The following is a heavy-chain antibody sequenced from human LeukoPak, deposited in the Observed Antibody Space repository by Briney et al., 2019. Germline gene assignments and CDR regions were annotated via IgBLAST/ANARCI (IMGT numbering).Heavy chain of an antibody. CDR3: GKTTTGYSSGQKPAWPVDY. Sequence: GGSLRLSCEASGFTFGSYAMYWVRQAPGKGLEWVAGIFGSGGSAHYADSAKGRFTVSRDNSKNTVYLQINSLRAEDTAVYYCGKTTTGYSSGQKPAWPVDYWGQGTLVTVSS. V-gene: IGHV3-23*01. CDR1: GFTFGSYA. D-gene: IGHD6-19*01. J-gene: IGHJ4*02. CDR2: IFGSGGSA.